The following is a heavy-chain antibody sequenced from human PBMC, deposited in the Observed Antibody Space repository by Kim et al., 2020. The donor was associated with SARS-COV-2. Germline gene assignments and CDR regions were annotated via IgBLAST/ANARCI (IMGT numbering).Heavy chain of an antibody. V-gene: IGHV3-74*01. CDR2: IKSDGSST. J-gene: IGHJ4*02. Sequence: GGSLRLSCAASGFTFSSYWMHWVRQAPGEGLVWVSRIKSDGSSTYYADSVKGRFTISRDNAKNTLYVQMNSLRAEDTAVYYCARGNVGANDYWGQGTLVTVSS. CDR3: ARGNVGANDY. CDR1: GFTFSSYW. D-gene: IGHD1-26*01.